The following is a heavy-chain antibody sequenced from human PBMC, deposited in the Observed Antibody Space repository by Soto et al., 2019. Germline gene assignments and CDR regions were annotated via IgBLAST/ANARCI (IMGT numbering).Heavy chain of an antibody. V-gene: IGHV3-30*18. CDR1: GFTFINYG. J-gene: IGHJ5*01. CDR2: ISHDGSSE. CDR3: AKGCGRGYALCGA. Sequence: QVQLVESGGGVVQPGRSLRLSCTASGFTFINYGIHWVRQAPGKGLEWVAVISHDGSSEYYADSVKGRFTISIDNSKNTVYLQVNSLRTEDTALYSCAKGCGRGYALCGACGHGTLVTVSS. D-gene: IGHD1-1*01.